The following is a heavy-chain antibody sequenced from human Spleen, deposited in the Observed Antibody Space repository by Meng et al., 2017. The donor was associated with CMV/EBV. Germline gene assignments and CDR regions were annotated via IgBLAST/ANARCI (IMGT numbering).Heavy chain of an antibody. V-gene: IGHV3-7*01. CDR3: AREDPGSYDFWNAFPGGGLDV. Sequence: GESLKISCAASGFHFSTYWMSWVRQAPGKALEWVANINQDGSEKNYVASVKGRFTISRDNAKNSMYLQMNSLRADDTAVYYCAREDPGSYDFWNAFPGGGLDVWGQGTTVTVSS. D-gene: IGHD3-3*01. CDR2: INQDGSEK. CDR1: GFHFSTYW. J-gene: IGHJ6*02.